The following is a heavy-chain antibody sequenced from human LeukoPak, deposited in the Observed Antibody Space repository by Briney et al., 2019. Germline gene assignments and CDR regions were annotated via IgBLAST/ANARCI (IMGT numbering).Heavy chain of an antibody. CDR3: AKVASGLDYYDSTGYYLDY. V-gene: IGHV3-23*01. D-gene: IGHD3-22*01. Sequence: GGSLRLSCAASGFTFSSYAMSWVRQAPGKGLEWVSVISGSGGSTYYAGSVKGRFTISRDNSKNTLYPQMSSLRAEDTAVYYCAKVASGLDYYDSTGYYLDYWGQGSLVTVSS. CDR1: GFTFSSYA. J-gene: IGHJ4*02. CDR2: ISGSGGST.